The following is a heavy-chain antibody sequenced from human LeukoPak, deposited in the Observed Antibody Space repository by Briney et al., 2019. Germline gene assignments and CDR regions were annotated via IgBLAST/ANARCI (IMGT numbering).Heavy chain of an antibody. CDR3: ARAGWFSTTWHFDY. Sequence: SETLSLTCTVSGGSISSGSYYWGWIRQPPGKGLEWIGSIYYSGSTYYNPSLKSRVTISVDTSKNQFSLKLSSVTAADTAVYYCARAGWFSTTWHFDYWGQGILVTVSS. D-gene: IGHD6-19*01. J-gene: IGHJ4*02. CDR1: GGSISSGSYY. CDR2: IYYSGST. V-gene: IGHV4-39*07.